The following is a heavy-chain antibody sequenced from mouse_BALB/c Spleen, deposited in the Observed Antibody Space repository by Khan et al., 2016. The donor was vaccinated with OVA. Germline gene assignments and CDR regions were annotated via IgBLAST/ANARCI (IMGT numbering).Heavy chain of an antibody. V-gene: IGHV1-7*01. Sequence: QLQQSGAELAKPGASVKMSCKASGYTFTTYWMHWVKQRPGQGLEWIGYINPTSGYTDYNQKFKDKATLTADKSSSTAYMQLSSLTYDDSAVYYCARDRIDYWGQSTTHPVSS. J-gene: IGHJ2*01. CDR2: INPTSGYT. CDR1: GYTFTTYW. CDR3: ARDRIDY.